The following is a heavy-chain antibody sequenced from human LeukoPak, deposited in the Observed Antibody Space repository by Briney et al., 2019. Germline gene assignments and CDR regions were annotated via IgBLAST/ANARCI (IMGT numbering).Heavy chain of an antibody. CDR2: IKEDGSER. V-gene: IGHV3-7*03. CDR1: AFIFSGHW. Sequence: GGSLRLSCEGSAFIFSGHWMNWVRQTPGKGLEWVASIKEDGSERQYVDSVKGRFSISRDNTKGSLFLQLNSLRAEDTALYYCAKDIDSSGYYHKAFDYWGQGTLVTVSS. CDR3: AKDIDSSGYYHKAFDY. J-gene: IGHJ4*02. D-gene: IGHD3-22*01.